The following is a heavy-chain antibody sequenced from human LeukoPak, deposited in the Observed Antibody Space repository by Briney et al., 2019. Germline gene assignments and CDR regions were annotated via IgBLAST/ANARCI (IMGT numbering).Heavy chain of an antibody. CDR3: ARDTYGSGSIDY. CDR2: IYYSGST. D-gene: IGHD3-10*01. CDR1: GGSISSGDYY. J-gene: IGHJ4*02. Sequence: SQTLSLTCTVSGGSISSGDYYWSWIRQPPGKGLEWIGHIYYSGSTYYNPSLKSRVTISVDTSKNQFSLKLSSVTAADTAVYYCARDTYGSGSIDYWGQGTLVTVSS. V-gene: IGHV4-30-4*01.